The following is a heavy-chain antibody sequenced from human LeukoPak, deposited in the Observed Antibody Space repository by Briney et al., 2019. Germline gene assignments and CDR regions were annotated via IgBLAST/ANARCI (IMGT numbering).Heavy chain of an antibody. CDR2: IYTSGNT. V-gene: IGHV4-4*07. D-gene: IGHD3-9*01. Sequence: SETLSLTCTVSGGSISSYYWSWIRQPAGKGLEWIGSIYTSGNTNYNPSLKSRVTMSVDTSKNQFSLKLSSVTAADTAVYYCARLTGYSSESWFDPWGQGTQVTVSS. J-gene: IGHJ5*02. CDR1: GGSISSYY. CDR3: ARLTGYSSESWFDP.